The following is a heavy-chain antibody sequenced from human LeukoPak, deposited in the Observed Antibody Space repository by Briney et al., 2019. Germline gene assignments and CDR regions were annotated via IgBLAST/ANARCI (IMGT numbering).Heavy chain of an antibody. CDR3: ARVVRSYYYYYMDV. Sequence: PGGSLRLSCAASGFTFDDYDMSWVRQAPGKGLEWVSDINWNGGSTGYADSVKGRFNISRDNAKNSLYLQMKSLRAEDTALYYCARVVRSYYYYYMDVWGKGTTVTVSS. CDR1: GFTFDDYD. J-gene: IGHJ6*03. V-gene: IGHV3-20*04. CDR2: INWNGGST. D-gene: IGHD3-10*01.